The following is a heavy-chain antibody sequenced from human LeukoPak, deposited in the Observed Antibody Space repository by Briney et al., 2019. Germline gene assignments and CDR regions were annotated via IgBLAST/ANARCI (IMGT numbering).Heavy chain of an antibody. CDR3: ARDSVTIFGVVIQFDY. V-gene: IGHV4-61*02. Sequence: SETLSLTCTVSGGSISSGSYYWSWIRQPAGKGLEWIGRIYTSGSTNYNPSLKSRVTISVDTSKNQFSLKLSSVTAADTAVYYCARDSVTIFGVVIQFDYWGQGTLVTVSS. CDR1: GGSISSGSYY. CDR2: IYTSGST. J-gene: IGHJ4*02. D-gene: IGHD3-3*01.